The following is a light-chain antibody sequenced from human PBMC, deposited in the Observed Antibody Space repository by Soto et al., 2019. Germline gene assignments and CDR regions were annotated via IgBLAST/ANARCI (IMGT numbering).Light chain of an antibody. J-gene: IGLJ1*01. CDR2: SNN. CDR3: AAWDDSLNGQV. V-gene: IGLV1-44*01. Sequence: QSALTQPPSASGTHGQRVTLSCSGSSSNIGSNTVNWYQQLPGTAPKLLIYSNNQRPSGVPDRFSGSKSGTSASLAISGLQSEDEADYYCAAWDDSLNGQVFGTGTKVTVL. CDR1: SSNIGSNT.